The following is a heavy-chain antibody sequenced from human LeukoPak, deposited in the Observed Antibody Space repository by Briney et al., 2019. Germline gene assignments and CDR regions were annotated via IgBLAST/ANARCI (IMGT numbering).Heavy chain of an antibody. V-gene: IGHV1-58*02. Sequence: SVKVSCKASGFTFTSSAMQWVRQARGQRLEWIGWIVVGSGNTNYAQKFQERVTITRDMFTSTAYMELSSLRSEDTAVYYCAADDAGHTTLGEPTGKFDPWGQGTLVTVSS. CDR2: IVVGSGNT. CDR1: GFTFTSSA. D-gene: IGHD1-14*01. J-gene: IGHJ5*02. CDR3: AADDAGHTTLGEPTGKFDP.